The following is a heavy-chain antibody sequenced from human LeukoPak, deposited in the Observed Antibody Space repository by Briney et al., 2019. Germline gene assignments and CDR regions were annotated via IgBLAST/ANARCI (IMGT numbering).Heavy chain of an antibody. CDR2: ISAYNGNT. V-gene: IGHV1-18*01. CDR1: GYTFTSYG. J-gene: IGHJ6*03. CDR3: ARVGGYSSSWGYYYYYYMDV. Sequence: ASVKVSCKASGYTFTSYGISWVRQAPGQGLEWMGWISAYNGNTNYAQKLQGRVTMTTDTSTSTAYMELRSLRSDDTAVYYCARVGGYSSSWGYYYYYYMDVWGKGTTVTVSS. D-gene: IGHD6-13*01.